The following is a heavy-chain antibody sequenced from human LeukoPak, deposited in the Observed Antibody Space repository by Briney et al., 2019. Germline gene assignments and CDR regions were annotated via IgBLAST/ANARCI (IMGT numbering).Heavy chain of an antibody. J-gene: IGHJ3*02. CDR1: GYSFTSYW. CDR3: ARGYYDSSGYYPDAFDI. D-gene: IGHD3-22*01. Sequence: GEPLKISCKGSGYSFTSYWIGWVRQMPGKGLEWMGIIYPGDSDTRYSPSFQGQVTISADKSISTAYLQWSSLKASDTAMYYCARGYYDSSGYYPDAFDIWGQGTMVTVSS. CDR2: IYPGDSDT. V-gene: IGHV5-51*01.